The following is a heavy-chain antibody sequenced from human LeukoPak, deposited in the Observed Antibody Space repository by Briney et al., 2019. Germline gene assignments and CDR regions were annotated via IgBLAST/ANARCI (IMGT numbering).Heavy chain of an antibody. J-gene: IGHJ4*02. CDR1: GFTFSSYG. Sequence: PGGSLRLSRVASGFTFSSYGIHWVRQAPGKGLEWVAFIWYDGSYKNYVDSVKGRFTISRDNSKNTLYLQMNSLRDEDTAVYYCARGAPLEYCGGDCSRLLDYWGQGTLVTVSS. V-gene: IGHV3-33*01. D-gene: IGHD2-21*02. CDR2: IWYDGSYK. CDR3: ARGAPLEYCGGDCSRLLDY.